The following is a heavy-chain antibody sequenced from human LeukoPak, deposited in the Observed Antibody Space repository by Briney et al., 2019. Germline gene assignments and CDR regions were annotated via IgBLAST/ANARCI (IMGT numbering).Heavy chain of an antibody. D-gene: IGHD6-19*01. Sequence: NPSETLSLTCAVYGGSFSGYYWSWIRQPPGKGLEWIGEINHSGSTNYNPSLKSRVTMSVDTSKNQFSLKLSSVTAADTAVYYCARVKASSGWYRSPEDAFDIWGQGTMVTVSS. J-gene: IGHJ3*02. V-gene: IGHV4-34*01. CDR3: ARVKASSGWYRSPEDAFDI. CDR2: INHSGST. CDR1: GGSFSGYY.